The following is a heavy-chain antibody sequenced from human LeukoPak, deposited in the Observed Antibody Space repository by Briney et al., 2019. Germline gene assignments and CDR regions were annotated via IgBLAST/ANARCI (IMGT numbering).Heavy chain of an antibody. J-gene: IGHJ5*02. D-gene: IGHD1-26*01. CDR1: GYTFTSYD. Sequence: ASVKVSCKASGYTFTSYDINWVRQATGQGPEWMGWMNPNSGNTGYAQKFQGRVTMTRNTSISTAYMELSRLRSDDTAVYYCARGPPIVGAMFNWFDPWGQGTLVTASS. CDR3: ARGPPIVGAMFNWFDP. V-gene: IGHV1-8*01. CDR2: MNPNSGNT.